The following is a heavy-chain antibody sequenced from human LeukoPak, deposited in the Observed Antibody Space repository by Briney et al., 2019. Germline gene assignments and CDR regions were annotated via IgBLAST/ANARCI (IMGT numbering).Heavy chain of an antibody. Sequence: PGGSLRLSCAASGFTFSTYWMHWVRQAPGTGLVWVSLINSDGRSTSYADSVKGRFTISRDNAKNTLYLQMNSLRAEDTAVYYCASKAGLALDYWGQGTLVTVSS. D-gene: IGHD6-13*01. J-gene: IGHJ4*02. CDR2: INSDGRST. V-gene: IGHV3-74*01. CDR1: GFTFSTYW. CDR3: ASKAGLALDY.